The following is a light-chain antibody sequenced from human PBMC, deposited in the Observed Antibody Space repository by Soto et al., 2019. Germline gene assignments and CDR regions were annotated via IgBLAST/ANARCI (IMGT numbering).Light chain of an antibody. V-gene: IGLV2-14*01. CDR2: DVS. Sequence: QSVLTQPASVSGSPGQSITISCTGTSSDVGAYNYVSWYQQHPGKAPKLIIYDVSNRPSGISNRFSGSKSANTASPTISGLQTEDEADYFCTSYTTSSTLYVFGTGTKVTVL. CDR3: TSYTTSSTLYV. CDR1: SSDVGAYNY. J-gene: IGLJ1*01.